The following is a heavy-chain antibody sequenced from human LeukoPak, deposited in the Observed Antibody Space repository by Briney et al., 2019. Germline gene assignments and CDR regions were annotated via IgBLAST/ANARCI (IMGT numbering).Heavy chain of an antibody. CDR3: AKENWVYNWKYDSSGSGINY. J-gene: IGHJ4*02. CDR2: ISGSGGST. CDR1: GFTFSSYA. V-gene: IGHV3-23*01. Sequence: GGSLRLSCAASGFTFSSYAMSWVRQAPGKGLEWVSAISGSGGSTYYADSVKGRFTISRDNSKNTLYLQMNSLRAEDTAVYYCAKENWVYNWKYDSSGSGINYWGQGTLVTVSS. D-gene: IGHD3-22*01.